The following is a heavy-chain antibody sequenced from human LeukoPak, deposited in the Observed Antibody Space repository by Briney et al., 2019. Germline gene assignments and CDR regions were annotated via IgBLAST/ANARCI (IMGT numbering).Heavy chain of an antibody. CDR2: ISNSGGST. V-gene: IGHV3-23*01. CDR1: GFTFSSYV. CDR3: AKEGFDS. Sequence: GGSLRLSCAASGFTFSSYVMSWVRQAPGKGLEWVSSISNSGGSTYHADSVKGRFTISRDNSKNSLHLQMNSLRAEDTAVYYCAKEGFDSWGQGTLVTVSS. J-gene: IGHJ4*02.